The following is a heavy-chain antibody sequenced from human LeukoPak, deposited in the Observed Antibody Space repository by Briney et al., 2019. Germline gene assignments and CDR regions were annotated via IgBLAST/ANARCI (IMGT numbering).Heavy chain of an antibody. CDR3: NTDKVWLLYNDYYSMDV. Sequence: GGSLRLSCAASGFTFSNAWMSWVRQAPGKGLELVGRIKSKTDGGTTDYAAPVKGRFTISRDDSKNTPYLQMNSLKTEDKAVYYCNTDKVWLLYNDYYSMDVWGKGTTATVSS. J-gene: IGHJ6*03. CDR2: IKSKTDGGTT. V-gene: IGHV3-15*01. D-gene: IGHD3-3*01. CDR1: GFTFSNAW.